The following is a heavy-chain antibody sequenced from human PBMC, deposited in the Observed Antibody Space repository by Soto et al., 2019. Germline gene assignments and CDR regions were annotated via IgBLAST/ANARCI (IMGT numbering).Heavy chain of an antibody. J-gene: IGHJ4*02. Sequence: SETLSLTCTVSGGSISSSSYYWGWIRQPPGKGLEWIGSIYYSGSTYYNPSLKSRVTISVDTSKNQFSLKLSSVTAADTAVYYCASEGLYYDILTGYYKRGSLLDYWGQGTLVTVSS. V-gene: IGHV4-39*01. CDR2: IYYSGST. CDR1: GGSISSSSYY. D-gene: IGHD3-9*01. CDR3: ASEGLYYDILTGYYKRGSLLDY.